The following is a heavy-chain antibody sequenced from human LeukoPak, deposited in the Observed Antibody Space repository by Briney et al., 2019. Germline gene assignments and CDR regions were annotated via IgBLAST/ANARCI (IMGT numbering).Heavy chain of an antibody. CDR1: GGSISSYY. J-gene: IGHJ3*02. CDR2: IYYSGST. V-gene: IGHV4-59*01. Sequence: SETLSLTCTVSGGSISSYYWSWIRQPPGKGLEWIGYIYYSGSTNYNPSIKSRVTIAVDTSKNQFSLKLSSVTAADTAVYYCARIVGAGDAFDIWGQGTMVTVSS. CDR3: ARIVGAGDAFDI. D-gene: IGHD1-26*01.